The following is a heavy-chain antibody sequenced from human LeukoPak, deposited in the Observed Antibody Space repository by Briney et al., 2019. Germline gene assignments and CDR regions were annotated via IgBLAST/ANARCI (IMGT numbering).Heavy chain of an antibody. CDR1: GGSISSGSYY. D-gene: IGHD2-21*02. V-gene: IGHV4-61*02. CDR3: ARGGYCGGDCYFYY. Sequence: SQTLSLTCTVSGGSISSGSYYWSWIRQPAGKGLEWIGRVYSSGSTNYNPSLKSRVSISVDTSKNQFSLRLSSVTAADTAVYYCARGGYCGGDCYFYYWGQGTLVTVSS. J-gene: IGHJ4*02. CDR2: VYSSGST.